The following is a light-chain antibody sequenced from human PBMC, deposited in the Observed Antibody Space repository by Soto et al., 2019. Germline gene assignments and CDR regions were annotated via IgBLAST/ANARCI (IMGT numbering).Light chain of an antibody. V-gene: IGKV1-12*01. CDR1: QDINSW. J-gene: IGKJ4*01. CDR2: IAS. Sequence: IQLTQSPSSVSSSVGDRVTLTCRASQDINSWLTWYQQKPGKAPKVLIYIASRLQPGVPSRFTGRGSGTAFSLTISNLQPEDFATYFCQQSKSFPLTFGGGTKVDI. CDR3: QQSKSFPLT.